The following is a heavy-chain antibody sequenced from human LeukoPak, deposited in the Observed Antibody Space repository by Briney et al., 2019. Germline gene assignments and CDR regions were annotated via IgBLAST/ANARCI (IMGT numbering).Heavy chain of an antibody. J-gene: IGHJ4*02. CDR3: AKTTTGYSSGRYPAWPIDY. D-gene: IGHD2-15*01. V-gene: IGHV3-23*01. Sequence: VGSLRLSCAASGFTFGSYAMYWVRQAPGKGLQWVSCIFGSGGSAHYADSVKGRFTISRDNSKNTVYLQMDSLRVEDTAIYYCAKTTTGYSSGRYPAWPIDYWGQGTLVTVSS. CDR2: IFGSGGSA. CDR1: GFTFGSYA.